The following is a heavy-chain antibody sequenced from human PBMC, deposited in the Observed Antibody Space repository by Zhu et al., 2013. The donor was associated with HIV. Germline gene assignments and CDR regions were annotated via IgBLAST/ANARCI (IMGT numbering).Heavy chain of an antibody. Sequence: EVQLVQSGAEVKKPGESLKISCKGSGYIFSNYWIVWVRQMPGKGLEWMGIIYPGDSETRYSPSLQGQVVISADKSISTAYLQWSSLKASDTAMYYCARIGDWQPVYYHYHGMDVWGQGTTVTVSS. CDR1: GYIFSNYW. J-gene: IGHJ6*02. V-gene: IGHV5-51*01. CDR3: ARIGDWQPVYYHYHGMDV. CDR2: IYPGDSET. D-gene: IGHD6-6*01.